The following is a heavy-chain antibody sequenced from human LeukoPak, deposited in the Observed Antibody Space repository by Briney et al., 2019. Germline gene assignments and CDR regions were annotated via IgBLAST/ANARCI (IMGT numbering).Heavy chain of an antibody. D-gene: IGHD3-10*01. CDR1: GYSISSGYY. V-gene: IGHV4-38-2*02. J-gene: IGHJ4*02. CDR3: ARDGPVTGSSSRTFDY. CDR2: IYDGGST. Sequence: SETLCLTCAVSGYSISSGYYWGWIRQPPGKGLEWFGRIYDGGSTYYNPSLKSRVAISLDTSKSQFSLQMITMRAADTAVYYFARDGPVTGSSSRTFDYWGQGTLVTVSS.